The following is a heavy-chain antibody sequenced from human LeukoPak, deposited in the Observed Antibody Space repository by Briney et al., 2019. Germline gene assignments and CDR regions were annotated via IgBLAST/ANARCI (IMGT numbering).Heavy chain of an antibody. D-gene: IGHD4-17*01. CDR2: LYIAGTT. CDR1: GFTVSTNY. CDR3: ATDRNYGHMAY. Sequence: GGSLRLPCAASGFTVSTNYMSWVRQAPGKGLEWVSILYIAGTTYYADSVKGRFTISRDNSKNTLYLQMNSLRAEDTAVYYCATDRNYGHMAYWGQGTLVIVSS. J-gene: IGHJ4*02. V-gene: IGHV3-66*01.